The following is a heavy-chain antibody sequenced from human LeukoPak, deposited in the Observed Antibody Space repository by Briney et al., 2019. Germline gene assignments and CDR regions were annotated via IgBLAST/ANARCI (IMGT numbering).Heavy chain of an antibody. Sequence: PGGSLRLSCAASGLTFSSYAMSWVRQAPGKGLEWVSAISGSGGSTYYADSVKGRFTISRDNSKNTLYLQMNSLRAEDTAVYYCAKDLVWDYYDSSGYDYWGQGTLVTVSS. J-gene: IGHJ4*02. V-gene: IGHV3-23*01. CDR3: AKDLVWDYYDSSGYDY. CDR1: GLTFSSYA. CDR2: ISGSGGST. D-gene: IGHD3-22*01.